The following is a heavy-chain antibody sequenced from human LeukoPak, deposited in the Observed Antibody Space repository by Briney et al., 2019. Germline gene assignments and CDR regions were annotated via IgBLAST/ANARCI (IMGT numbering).Heavy chain of an antibody. CDR2: INSDESST. CDR1: GFTFSNYW. D-gene: IGHD6-19*01. Sequence: PAGSLRLSCAASGFTFSNYWMHWVRQAPGKGLVWVSRINSDESSTSYADSVKGRFTISIATATNTLYLQMNSLRAEDTAVYYCARVWYSSGWYGGYWGQGTLVTVSS. CDR3: ARVWYSSGWYGGY. V-gene: IGHV3-74*01. J-gene: IGHJ4*02.